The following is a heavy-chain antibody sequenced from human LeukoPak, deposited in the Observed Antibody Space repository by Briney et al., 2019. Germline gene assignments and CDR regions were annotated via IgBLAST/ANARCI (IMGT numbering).Heavy chain of an antibody. CDR2: INLNSGDT. J-gene: IGHJ5*02. Sequence: SVKVSCKASGYTFTGYYMHWVRQAPGQGLEWMGWINLNSGDTNYAQKFQGRVTMTRDTSISTAYMELSRLRSDDTAVYYCARGDYYDSSGYESTYNWFDPWGQGTLVTVSS. V-gene: IGHV1-2*02. CDR1: GYTFTGYY. CDR3: ARGDYYDSSGYESTYNWFDP. D-gene: IGHD3-22*01.